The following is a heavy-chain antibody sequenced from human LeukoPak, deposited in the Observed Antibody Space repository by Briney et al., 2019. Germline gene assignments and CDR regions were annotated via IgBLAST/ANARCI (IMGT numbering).Heavy chain of an antibody. CDR3: ARDNDWAFHY. J-gene: IGHJ4*02. CDR1: GFTFSNYV. Sequence: GGSLGLSCAASGFTFSNYVMSWVRQAPGKGLEWVSYINHNGEMIFYPDFVKGRFTISRDNAKSSLYLQMNSLRDEDTAVYYCARDNDWAFHYWGQGTLVTVSS. CDR2: INHNGEMI. V-gene: IGHV3-48*02. D-gene: IGHD3-9*01.